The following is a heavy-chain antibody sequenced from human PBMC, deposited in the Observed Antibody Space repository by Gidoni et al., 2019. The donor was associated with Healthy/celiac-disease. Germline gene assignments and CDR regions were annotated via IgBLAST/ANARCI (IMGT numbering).Heavy chain of an antibody. J-gene: IGHJ1*01. CDR1: GFTFSSSR. D-gene: IGHD2-15*01. Sequence: DVQLVESGGGLVKPGGSLRLSCAASGFTFSSSRMNWVRQAPGKGLEWVSSIRSSGSTIYYADSVKGRFTIARDNAKNSLYRQMNSLRAEDKAVYYCAREYCSGGSCYSEYFQHWGQGTLVTVSS. CDR2: IRSSGSTI. CDR3: AREYCSGGSCYSEYFQH. V-gene: IGHV3-21*01.